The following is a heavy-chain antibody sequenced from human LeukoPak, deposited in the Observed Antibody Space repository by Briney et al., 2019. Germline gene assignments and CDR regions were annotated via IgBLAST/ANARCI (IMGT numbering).Heavy chain of an antibody. CDR1: GYSFTSYW. D-gene: IGHD6-6*01. CDR2: IYPGDSDT. V-gene: IGHV5-51*01. J-gene: IGHJ4*02. Sequence: GESLKISCKGSGYSFTSYWIGWVRQMRGKGLEWMGIIYPGDSDTSYSPSFQGQVTISADKSISTAYLQWSSLKASDTPMYYCARQHGIAARPSAKDPSIIDYWGQGTLVTVSS. CDR3: ARQHGIAARPSAKDPSIIDY.